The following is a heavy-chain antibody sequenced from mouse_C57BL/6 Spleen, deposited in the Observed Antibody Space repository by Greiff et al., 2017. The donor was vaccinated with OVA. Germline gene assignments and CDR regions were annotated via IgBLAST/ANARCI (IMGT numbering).Heavy chain of an antibody. V-gene: IGHV5-17*01. CDR1: GFTFSDYG. J-gene: IGHJ2*01. CDR2: ISSGSSTI. D-gene: IGHD3-2*02. CDR3: ARLRQLRPHYFDY. Sequence: EVNVVESGGGLVKPGGSLKLSCAASGFTFSDYGMHWVRQAPEKGLEWVAYISSGSSTIYYADTVKGRFTISRDNAKNTLFLQMTSLRSEDTAMYYCARLRQLRPHYFDYWGQGTTLTVSS.